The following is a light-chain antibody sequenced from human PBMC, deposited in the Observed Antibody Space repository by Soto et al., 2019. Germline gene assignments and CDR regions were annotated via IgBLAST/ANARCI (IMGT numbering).Light chain of an antibody. CDR3: QQYGRSPLT. V-gene: IGKV3-20*01. CDR1: QSVTSNY. CDR2: GAS. J-gene: IGKJ4*01. Sequence: EIVLTQSPGALSLSPGERATLSCRASQSVTSNYLAWYQQKRGQAPRLLIDGASSRATGIPARFSGSGSGTDFTLPIRRXEPEDFAVYYCQQYGRSPLTFGGGTKVDIK.